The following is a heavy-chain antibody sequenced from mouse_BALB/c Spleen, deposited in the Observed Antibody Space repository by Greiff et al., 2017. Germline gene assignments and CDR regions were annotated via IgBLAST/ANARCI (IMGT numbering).Heavy chain of an antibody. CDR2: INPSTGYT. CDR1: GYTFTSYW. J-gene: IGHJ3*01. D-gene: IGHD2-4*01. V-gene: IGHV1-7*01. CDR3: ARYYDYDWFAY. Sequence: QVQLQQSGAELAKPGASVKMSCKASGYTFTSYWMHWVKQRPGQGLEWIGYINPSTGYTEYNQKFKDKATLTADKSSSTAYMQLSSLTSEDSAVYYCARYYDYDWFAYWGQGTLVTVSA.